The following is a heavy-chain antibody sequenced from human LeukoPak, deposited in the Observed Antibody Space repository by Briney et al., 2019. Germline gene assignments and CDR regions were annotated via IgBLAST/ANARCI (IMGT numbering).Heavy chain of an antibody. CDR1: GFTFSSYA. J-gene: IGHJ4*02. CDR3: ARSMAGYYYDSSGPLDY. V-gene: IGHV3-30*04. CDR2: ISYDGSNK. Sequence: GGSLRLSCAASGFTFSSYAMHWVRQAPGKGLERVAVISYDGSNKYYADSVKGRFTISRDNSKNTLYLQMNSLRAEDTAVYYCARSMAGYYYDSSGPLDYWGQGTLVTVSS. D-gene: IGHD3-22*01.